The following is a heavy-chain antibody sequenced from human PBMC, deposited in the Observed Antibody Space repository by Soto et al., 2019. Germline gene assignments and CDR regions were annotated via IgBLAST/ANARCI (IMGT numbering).Heavy chain of an antibody. V-gene: IGHV3-30-3*01. Sequence: QVQLVESGGGVVHPGRSLRLSCAASGFTFSSYAMHWVRQAPGKGLEWVAVISYDGSNKYYADSVKGRFTISRDNSKNTLYLQMNSLRAEDTAVYYCASGPDYYGSGSLFDYWGQGTLVTVSS. CDR2: ISYDGSNK. CDR1: GFTFSSYA. CDR3: ASGPDYYGSGSLFDY. J-gene: IGHJ4*02. D-gene: IGHD3-10*01.